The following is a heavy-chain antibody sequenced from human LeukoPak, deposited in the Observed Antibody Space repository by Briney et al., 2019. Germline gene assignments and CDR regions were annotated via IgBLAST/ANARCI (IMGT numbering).Heavy chain of an antibody. CDR3: AKKSGLLSPVDTAMVNPLFDY. Sequence: GGSLRLSCSASGFTFTTYGMNWVRQAPGKGLEWVSGIGGSGTRTYYADSVKGRFTISRDNSKNTLYLQMDSLRAEDTAVYYCAKKSGLLSPVDTAMVNPLFDYWGQGTLVTVSS. V-gene: IGHV3-23*01. J-gene: IGHJ4*02. CDR2: IGGSGTRT. CDR1: GFTFTTYG. D-gene: IGHD5-18*01.